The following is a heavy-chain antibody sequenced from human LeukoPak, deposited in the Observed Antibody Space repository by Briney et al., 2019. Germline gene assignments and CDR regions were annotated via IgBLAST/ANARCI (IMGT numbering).Heavy chain of an antibody. D-gene: IGHD1-14*01. Sequence: SETLSLTCTVSGYSISSGYYWGWIRQPPGKGLEWIGSIYNSGSTYYNPSLKSRVTISVDTSKNQFSLKLSSVTAAETAVYYCARDPTRKPYYMDVWGKGTTVTVSS. CDR3: ARDPTRKPYYMDV. J-gene: IGHJ6*03. CDR1: GYSISSGYY. V-gene: IGHV4-38-2*02. CDR2: IYNSGST.